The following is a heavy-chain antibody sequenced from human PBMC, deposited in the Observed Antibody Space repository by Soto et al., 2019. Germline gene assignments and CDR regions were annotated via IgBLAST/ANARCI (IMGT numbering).Heavy chain of an antibody. Sequence: XSVKVSCKVSGYPLTELSMHWVRQAPGKGLEWMGGFDPEDGETIYAQKFQGRVTMTEDTSTDTAYMELSSLRSEDTAVYYCATDATDWFDPWGQGTLVTVSS. CDR1: GYPLTELS. CDR3: ATDATDWFDP. CDR2: FDPEDGET. J-gene: IGHJ5*02. V-gene: IGHV1-24*01.